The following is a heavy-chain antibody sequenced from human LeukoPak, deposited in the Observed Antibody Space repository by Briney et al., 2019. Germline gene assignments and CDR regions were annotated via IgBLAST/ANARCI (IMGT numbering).Heavy chain of an antibody. CDR2: INPSGGST. CDR3: ARGRIQLWLLPQSWFDP. D-gene: IGHD5-18*01. V-gene: IGHV1-46*01. J-gene: IGHJ5*02. CDR1: GYTFTSYY. Sequence: GASVKVSCKASGYTFTSYYMHWVRQAPGQGLEWMGIINPSGGSTSYAQKFQGRVTMTRDTSTSTVYMELSSLRSEDTAVYYCARGRIQLWLLPQSWFDPWGQGTLVTVSS.